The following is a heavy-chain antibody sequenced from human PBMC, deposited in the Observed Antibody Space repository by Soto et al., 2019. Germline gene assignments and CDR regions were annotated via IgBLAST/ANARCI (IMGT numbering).Heavy chain of an antibody. J-gene: IGHJ5*02. CDR1: GGSISTYY. D-gene: IGHD2-15*01. CDR2: IFYTGDT. V-gene: IGHV4-59*01. Sequence: QVQLQESGPGLVKPSETLSLTCTVSGGSISTYYWSWIRQPPGKGLEWIGYIFYTGDTNYSPSLKGRVTISVDTSKIQFSLNLSSVTAADTAVYYCARSSYCSGGTCYSSWWFDPWGQGTLVTVSS. CDR3: ARSSYCSGGTCYSSWWFDP.